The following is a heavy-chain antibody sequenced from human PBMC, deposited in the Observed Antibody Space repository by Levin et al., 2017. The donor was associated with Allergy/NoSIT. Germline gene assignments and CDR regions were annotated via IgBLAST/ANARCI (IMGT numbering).Heavy chain of an antibody. CDR2: IYYSGST. D-gene: IGHD4-17*01. Sequence: SETLSLTCTVSGGSISSSSYYWGWIRQPPGKGLEWIGSIYYSGSTYYNPSLKSRVTISVDTSKNQFSLKLSSVTAADTAVYYCARQEWEGSRYGDSLPFDYWGQGTLVTVSS. CDR3: ARQEWEGSRYGDSLPFDY. V-gene: IGHV4-39*01. J-gene: IGHJ4*02. CDR1: GGSISSSSYY.